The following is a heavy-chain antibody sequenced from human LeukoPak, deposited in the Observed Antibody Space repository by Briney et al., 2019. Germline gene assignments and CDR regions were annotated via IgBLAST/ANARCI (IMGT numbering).Heavy chain of an antibody. J-gene: IGHJ5*02. Sequence: ASVKVSCKASGGTFSSYAISWVRQALGQGLEWMGGIIPIFGTANYAQKFQGRVTITADESTSTAYMELSSLRSEDTAVYYCARGVVPAALNWFDPWGQGTLVTVSS. D-gene: IGHD2-2*01. V-gene: IGHV1-69*01. CDR1: GGTFSSYA. CDR3: ARGVVPAALNWFDP. CDR2: IIPIFGTA.